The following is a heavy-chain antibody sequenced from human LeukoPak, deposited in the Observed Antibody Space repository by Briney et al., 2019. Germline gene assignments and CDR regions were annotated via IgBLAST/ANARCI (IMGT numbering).Heavy chain of an antibody. CDR3: ARKSDSLMVRGGDC. CDR2: IWFDGNNK. D-gene: IGHD3-10*01. Sequence: PGGSLRLSCAASGFTFSRCDIFWVRQAPGKGLEWVAVIWFDGNNKYYADSVKGRFTISRDNSKNTLFLQMDSLRAEDTAVYYCARKSDSLMVRGGDCWGQGALVTVSS. V-gene: IGHV3-33*07. J-gene: IGHJ4*02. CDR1: GFTFSRCD.